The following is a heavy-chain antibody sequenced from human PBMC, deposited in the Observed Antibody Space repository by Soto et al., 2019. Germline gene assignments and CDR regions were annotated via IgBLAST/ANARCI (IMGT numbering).Heavy chain of an antibody. CDR1: GFTFRNYA. Sequence: GSLRLSFEASGFTFRNYAVSWFRQAPEKGPEWVSTISGSGRSIHYADSVKGRFTITRDSSKSTMYLQMSSLRAEDTAIYYCAKSTDRGGGYLDYWGQGTLVTVSS. J-gene: IGHJ4*02. CDR3: AKSTDRGGGYLDY. CDR2: ISGSGRSI. D-gene: IGHD3-16*01. V-gene: IGHV3-23*01.